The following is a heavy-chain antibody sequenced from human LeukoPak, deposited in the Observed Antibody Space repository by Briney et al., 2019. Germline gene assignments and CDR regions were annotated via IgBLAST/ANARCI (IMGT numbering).Heavy chain of an antibody. V-gene: IGHV1-18*01. D-gene: IGHD5-18*01. CDR3: ARTGYSYGYFEHQYFDY. Sequence: ASVKVSCKASGYTFTSYGISWVRQAPGQGLEWMGWISAYNGNTNYAQKLQGRVTMTTDTSTSTAYMELRSLRSDDTAVYYCARTGYSYGYFEHQYFDYWGQGTLVTVSS. J-gene: IGHJ4*02. CDR2: ISAYNGNT. CDR1: GYTFTSYG.